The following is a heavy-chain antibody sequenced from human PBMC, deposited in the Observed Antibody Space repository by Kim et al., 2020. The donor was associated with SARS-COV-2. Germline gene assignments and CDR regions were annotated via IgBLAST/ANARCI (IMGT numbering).Heavy chain of an antibody. CDR3: AREAPNSSSWYRASYYYGMDV. Sequence: GGSLRLSCAASGFTFSSYEMNWVRQAPGKGLEWVSYISSSGSTIYYADSVKGRFTISRDNAKNSLYLQMNSLRAEDTAVYYCAREAPNSSSWYRASYYYGMDVWGQGTTVTVSS. CDR2: ISSSGSTI. V-gene: IGHV3-48*03. J-gene: IGHJ6*02. CDR1: GFTFSSYE. D-gene: IGHD6-13*01.